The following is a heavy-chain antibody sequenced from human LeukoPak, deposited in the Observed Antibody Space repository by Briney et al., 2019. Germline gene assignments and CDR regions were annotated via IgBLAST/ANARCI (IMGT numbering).Heavy chain of an antibody. Sequence: SETLSETCTVSGGSISSYYWSWIRQPPGKGLEWIGYIYYSGSTNYNPSLKSRVTISVDTSKNQFSLKLSSVTAADTAVYYCARKIAVDGSEAFDIWGQGTMVTVSS. J-gene: IGHJ3*02. CDR3: ARKIAVDGSEAFDI. V-gene: IGHV4-59*01. D-gene: IGHD6-19*01. CDR1: GGSISSYY. CDR2: IYYSGST.